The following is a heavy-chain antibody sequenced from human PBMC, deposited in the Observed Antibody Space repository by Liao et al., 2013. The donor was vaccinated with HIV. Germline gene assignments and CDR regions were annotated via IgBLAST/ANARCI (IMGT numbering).Heavy chain of an antibody. CDR1: GGSISSYY. Sequence: QVQLQESGPGLVKPSETLSLTCTVSGGSISSYYWSWIRQPAGKGLEWIGRIYTSGSTNYNPSLKSRVTISVDTFKNQFSLKLRSVTAADTAVHYCARGRGNSNWHFDLWGRGTLVTVSS. V-gene: IGHV4-4*07. CDR2: IYTSGST. CDR3: ARGRGNSNWHFDL. D-gene: IGHD1-7*01. J-gene: IGHJ2*01.